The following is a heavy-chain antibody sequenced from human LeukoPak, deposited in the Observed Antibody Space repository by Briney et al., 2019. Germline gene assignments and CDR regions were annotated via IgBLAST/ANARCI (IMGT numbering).Heavy chain of an antibody. J-gene: IGHJ4*02. V-gene: IGHV1-8*01. Sequence: ASVKVSCKASGYTFTSYDINWVRQATGQGLEWMGWMNPNSGNTGYAQKFQGRVTMTRDTSTSTVYMELSSLRSEDTAVYYCARGPRTLDYWGQGTLVTVSS. CDR1: GYTFTSYD. CDR2: MNPNSGNT. CDR3: ARGPRTLDY.